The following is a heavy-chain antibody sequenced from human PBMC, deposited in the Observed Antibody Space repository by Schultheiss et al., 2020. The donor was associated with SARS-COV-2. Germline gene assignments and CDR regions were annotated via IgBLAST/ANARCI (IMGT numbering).Heavy chain of an antibody. V-gene: IGHV3-30*07. Sequence: GESLKISCAASGFTFSSYAMHWVRQAPGKGLEWVAVIWYDGSNKYYADSVKGRFTISRDTSKNTLDLQMTSLRAEDTAMYYCAKERGGGGRGPFDSWGQGTLVTVSS. J-gene: IGHJ4*02. D-gene: IGHD3-16*01. CDR2: IWYDGSNK. CDR1: GFTFSSYA. CDR3: AKERGGGGRGPFDS.